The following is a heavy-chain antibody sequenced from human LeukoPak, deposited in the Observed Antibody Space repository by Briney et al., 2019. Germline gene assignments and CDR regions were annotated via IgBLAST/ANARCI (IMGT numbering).Heavy chain of an antibody. V-gene: IGHV3-30-3*01. CDR3: AKLVVPAAMGDY. CDR1: GFTFXSXX. D-gene: IGHD2-2*01. CDR2: ISYDGSNK. J-gene: IGHJ4*02. Sequence: LXCXASGFTFXSXXMHGGXQXXGXGXEGXAVISYDGSNKYYADSVKGRFTISRDNSKNTLYLQMNSLRAEDTAVYYCAKLVVPAAMGDYWGQGTLVTVSS.